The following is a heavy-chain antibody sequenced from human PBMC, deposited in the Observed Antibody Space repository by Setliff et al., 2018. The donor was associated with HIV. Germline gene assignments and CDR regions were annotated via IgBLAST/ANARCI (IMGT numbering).Heavy chain of an antibody. CDR2: INTNTGNP. J-gene: IGHJ6*03. Sequence: ASVKVSCKASGYIFTTYAMNWLRQAPGQGLEWMGWINTNTGNPTYAQGFTGRFVFSLDTSVSTAYLQISSLKADDTAVYYCARVGSYMDVWGKGTTVTVSS. V-gene: IGHV7-4-1*02. CDR3: ARVGSYMDV. CDR1: GYIFTTYA.